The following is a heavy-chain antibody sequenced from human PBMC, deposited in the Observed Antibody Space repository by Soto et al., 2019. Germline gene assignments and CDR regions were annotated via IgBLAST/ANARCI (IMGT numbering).Heavy chain of an antibody. CDR2: IIPIFGTA. CDR3: ARGRVGYCSSTSCYTGEAGYYHYGMDV. Sequence: QVQLVQSGAEVKKPGSSVKVSCKASGGTFSSYAISWVRQAPGQGLEWMGGIIPIFGTANYAQKFQGRVTITADESTSTAYMELSSLRSEDTAVYYCARGRVGYCSSTSCYTGEAGYYHYGMDVWGQGTTVTVSS. D-gene: IGHD2-2*02. J-gene: IGHJ6*02. CDR1: GGTFSSYA. V-gene: IGHV1-69*01.